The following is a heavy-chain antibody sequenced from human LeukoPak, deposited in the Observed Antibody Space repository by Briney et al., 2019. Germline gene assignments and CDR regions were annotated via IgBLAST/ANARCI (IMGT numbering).Heavy chain of an antibody. CDR3: ARDRSVLWFDP. Sequence: PGGSLRLSCVASGFTFSNFGMHWVRQAPGKGLEWVAVIWYDGSNKYYADSVKGRFAISRDDSKNTLYLQMNSLRVEDTAVYYCARDRSVLWFDPWSQGTLVTVSS. V-gene: IGHV3-33*01. CDR1: GFTFSNFG. CDR2: IWYDGSNK. J-gene: IGHJ5*02. D-gene: IGHD3-10*02.